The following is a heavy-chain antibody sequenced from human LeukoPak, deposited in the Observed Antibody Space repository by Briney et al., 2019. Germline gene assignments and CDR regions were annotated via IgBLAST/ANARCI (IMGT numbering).Heavy chain of an antibody. V-gene: IGHV4-39*01. CDR1: GGSISSSSYY. Sequence: SETLSLTCTVSGGSISSSSYYWDWIRQPPGKGLEWIGSIYYRGSTYYNASLESRVTISVDTSKNQFSLKLNSVTAADTAVYYCARRNSGLDYWGQGTLVTVSS. CDR2: IYYRGST. CDR3: ARRNSGLDY. J-gene: IGHJ4*02. D-gene: IGHD3-10*01.